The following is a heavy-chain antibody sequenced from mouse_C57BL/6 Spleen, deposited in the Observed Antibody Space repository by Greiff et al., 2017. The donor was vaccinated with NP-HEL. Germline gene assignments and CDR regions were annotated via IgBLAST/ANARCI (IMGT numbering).Heavy chain of an antibody. CDR3: ARDPYYGKGAMDY. CDR2: ISDGGSYT. V-gene: IGHV5-4*01. CDR1: GFTFSSYA. D-gene: IGHD1-1*01. J-gene: IGHJ4*01. Sequence: VKLVESGGGLVKPGGSLKLSCAASGFTFSSYAMSWVRQTPEKRLEWVATISDGGSYTYYPDNVKGRFTISRDNAKNNLYLQMSHLKSEDTAMYYCARDPYYGKGAMDYWGQGTSVTVSS.